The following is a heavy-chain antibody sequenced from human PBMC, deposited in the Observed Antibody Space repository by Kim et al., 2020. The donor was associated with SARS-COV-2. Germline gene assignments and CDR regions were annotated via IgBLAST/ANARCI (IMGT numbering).Heavy chain of an antibody. V-gene: IGHV4-31*03. CDR3: ASKRRVRGVIYDY. D-gene: IGHD3-10*01. CDR2: IYYSGST. CDR1: GGSISSGGYY. Sequence: SETLSLTCTVSGGSISSGGYYWSWIRQHPGKGLEWIGYIYYSGSTYYNPSLKSRVTISVDTSKNQFSLKLSSVTAADTAVYYCASKRRVRGVIYDYWGQGTLVTVSS. J-gene: IGHJ4*02.